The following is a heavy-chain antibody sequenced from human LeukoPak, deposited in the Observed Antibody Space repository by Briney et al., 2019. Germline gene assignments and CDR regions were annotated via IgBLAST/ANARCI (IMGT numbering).Heavy chain of an antibody. Sequence: GGSLRLSCAASGFTFSSYIMNWVRQAPGKGLEWVSSISPSGSHKYYADSVKGRFTISRDNAKNSVSLQMNSLRAEDTAVYYCARVSDSTPDEGSWGQGTLVTVSS. CDR3: ARVSDSTPDEGS. J-gene: IGHJ5*01. D-gene: IGHD3-22*01. V-gene: IGHV3-21*01. CDR1: GFTFSSYI. CDR2: ISPSGSHK.